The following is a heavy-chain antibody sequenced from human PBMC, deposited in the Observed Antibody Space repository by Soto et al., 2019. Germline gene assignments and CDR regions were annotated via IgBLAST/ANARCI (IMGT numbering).Heavy chain of an antibody. V-gene: IGHV4-61*01. J-gene: IGHJ5*02. CDR3: ARGAYCSGGNCYEGRWFDP. CDR1: GGSFSGSYY. D-gene: IGHD2-15*01. Sequence: SETLSLTCAVYGGSFSGSYYWSWIRQPPGKGLEWIGYIFYSGSTNYNPSLKSRVTISVDTSKNQFSLKLSSVTAADTAVYYCARGAYCSGGNCYEGRWFDPWRQRTLVPVSS. CDR2: IFYSGST.